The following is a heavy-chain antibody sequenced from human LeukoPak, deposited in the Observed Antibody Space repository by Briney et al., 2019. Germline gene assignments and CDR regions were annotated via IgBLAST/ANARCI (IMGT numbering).Heavy chain of an antibody. CDR1: GFTFSSHW. D-gene: IGHD2-15*01. CDR2: INSDGSTT. V-gene: IGHV3-74*01. CDR3: TRVYGGTCYDY. Sequence: PGGSLRLSCAASGFTFSSHWMHWVRQAPGKGLVWVSRINSDGSTTTYADSVKGRFTISRDNAKNTLYLQMNSLRVEDTAMYYCTRVYGGTCYDYWGQGTLVTVSS. J-gene: IGHJ4*02.